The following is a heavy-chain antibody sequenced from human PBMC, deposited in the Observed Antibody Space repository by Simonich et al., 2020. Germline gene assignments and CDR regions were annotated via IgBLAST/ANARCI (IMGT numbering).Heavy chain of an antibody. D-gene: IGHD2-21*01. J-gene: IGHJ3*02. CDR2: RNPTSGST. CDR1: GYTFTGYY. V-gene: IGHV1-2*02. Sequence: QVQLVQSGAEVKKPGASVKVSCKASGYTFTGYYMHWVRQAPGQGLEWMEWRNPTSGSTNYAQKFKGRVTMTRDTSISTAYMELSRLRSDDTAVYYCARNGLVGILKAFDIWGQGTMVTVSS. CDR3: ARNGLVGILKAFDI.